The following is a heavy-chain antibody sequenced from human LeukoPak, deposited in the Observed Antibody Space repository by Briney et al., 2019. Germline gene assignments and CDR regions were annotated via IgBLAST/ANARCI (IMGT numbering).Heavy chain of an antibody. J-gene: IGHJ5*02. D-gene: IGHD5-18*01. CDR3: ARHPTALVSYGFDP. V-gene: IGHV4-59*08. CDR2: IYYSGST. Sequence: SETLSLTCTVSGGSFSNYYWSWIRQPPGKGLEWIGYIYYSGSTNYNPSLKSRVTISVDTSKNLFSLNLSSATAADTAVYYCARHPTALVSYGFDPWGQGTLVTVSS. CDR1: GGSFSNYY.